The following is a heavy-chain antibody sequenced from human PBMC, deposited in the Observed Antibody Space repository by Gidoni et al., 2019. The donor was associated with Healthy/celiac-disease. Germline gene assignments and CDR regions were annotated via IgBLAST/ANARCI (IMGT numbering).Heavy chain of an antibody. CDR2: IYYSGST. V-gene: IGHV4-61*01. Sequence: QVQLQESGPGLVKPSETLSLTCTVSGGSVSRGSYYWSWIRQPPGRGLEWIGYIYYSGSTNYNPSLKSRVTISVDTSKHQFSLKLSSVTAADTAVYYCARGRGYSGYDWGNYWYFDLWGRGTLVTVSS. CDR1: GGSVSRGSYY. D-gene: IGHD5-12*01. CDR3: ARGRGYSGYDWGNYWYFDL. J-gene: IGHJ2*01.